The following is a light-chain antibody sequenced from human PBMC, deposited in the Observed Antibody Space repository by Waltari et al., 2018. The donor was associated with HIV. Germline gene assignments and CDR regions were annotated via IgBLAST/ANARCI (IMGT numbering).Light chain of an antibody. CDR1: ESVTTSH. CDR3: QQYGLSPIT. CDR2: RIS. J-gene: IGKJ5*01. V-gene: IGKV3-20*01. Sequence: EIVLTQSPGTLSLSPGERGTLSCRASESVTTSHLAWYQQNPGQAPRLLIYRISNRSTGIPDRFSGSGSGADFSLSISRLEPEDSAVYYCQQYGLSPITFGQGTRLEIK.